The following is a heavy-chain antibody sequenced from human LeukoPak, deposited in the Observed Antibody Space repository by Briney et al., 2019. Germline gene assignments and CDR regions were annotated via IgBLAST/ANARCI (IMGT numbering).Heavy chain of an antibody. V-gene: IGHV4-30-2*01. CDR3: ARDADIGYCSSTSCYSGIDP. CDR2: IYHSGST. D-gene: IGHD2-2*02. J-gene: IGHJ5*02. Sequence: KPSQTLSLTCTVSGGSISSGDYYWNWIRQPPGKGLEWIGYIYHSGSTYYNPSLKSRVTISVDRSKNQFSLKLSSVTAADTAVYYCARDADIGYCSSTSCYSGIDPLGQGTLVTVSS. CDR1: GGSISSGDYY.